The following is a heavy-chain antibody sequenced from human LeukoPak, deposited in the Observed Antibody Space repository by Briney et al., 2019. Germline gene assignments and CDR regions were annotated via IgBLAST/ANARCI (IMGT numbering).Heavy chain of an antibody. Sequence: GGSLRLSCAASGFIFSHYGMNWLRQAPGKGLEWVSGITSRSTTYYADSMKGRFTISRDNSKNMVWLQINSPTAEDTATYYCAKDGNWARFEDWGQGTLVTVSS. CDR3: AKDGNWARFED. V-gene: IGHV3-23*01. D-gene: IGHD7-27*01. CDR2: ITSRSTT. J-gene: IGHJ4*02. CDR1: GFIFSHYG.